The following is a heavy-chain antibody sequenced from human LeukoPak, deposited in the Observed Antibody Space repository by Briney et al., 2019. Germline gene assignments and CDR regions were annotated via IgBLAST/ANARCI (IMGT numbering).Heavy chain of an antibody. D-gene: IGHD2-8*01. CDR3: ARHQWSQIDY. Sequence: SETLSLTCTVSGGSISSSSYYWGWIRQPPGKGLEWIGSIYYSGSTYYNPSPKSRVTISVDTSKNQFSLKLSSVTAADTAVYYCARHQWSQIDYWGQGTLVTVSS. J-gene: IGHJ4*02. CDR1: GGSISSSSYY. CDR2: IYYSGST. V-gene: IGHV4-39*01.